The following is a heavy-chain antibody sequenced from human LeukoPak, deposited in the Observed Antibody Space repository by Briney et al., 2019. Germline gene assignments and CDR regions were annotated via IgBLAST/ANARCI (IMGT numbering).Heavy chain of an antibody. CDR3: ARHHGAFDI. Sequence: SETLSLTCTVSGGSLSSSSYYWGWIRQPPGKGLEWIGSIYYSGSAYYNPSLKSRVTISVDTSKNQFSLKLSSVTAADTAVYYCARHHGAFDIWGQGTMVTVSS. J-gene: IGHJ3*02. V-gene: IGHV4-39*01. CDR2: IYYSGSA. CDR1: GGSLSSSSYY.